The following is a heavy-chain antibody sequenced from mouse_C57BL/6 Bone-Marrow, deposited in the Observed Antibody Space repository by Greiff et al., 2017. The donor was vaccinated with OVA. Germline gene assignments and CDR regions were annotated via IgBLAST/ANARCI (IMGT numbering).Heavy chain of an antibody. Sequence: QVQLQQSGPELVKPGASVKISCKASGYAFSSSWMNWVKQRPGKGLEWIGRISPGDGDTNYNGKFKGQATMTADKSSSTASMQLSSLTSEDSAVYFWAKGLLYCSSYPYWYFDVWGTGTTVTVSS. J-gene: IGHJ1*03. CDR2: ISPGDGDT. CDR3: AKGLLYCSSYPYWYFDV. CDR1: GYAFSSSW. D-gene: IGHD1-1*01. V-gene: IGHV1-82*01.